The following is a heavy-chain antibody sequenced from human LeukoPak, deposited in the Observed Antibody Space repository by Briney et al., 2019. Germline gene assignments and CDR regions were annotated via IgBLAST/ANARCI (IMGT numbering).Heavy chain of an antibody. CDR3: AGVIAAAGASYWYFDL. Sequence: SETLSLTCTVSGGSISSSSYYWGWIRQPPGKGLEWIGSIYYSGSTYYNPSLKSRVTISVDTSKNQFSLKLSSVTAADTAVYYCAGVIAAAGASYWYFDLWGRGTLVTVPS. D-gene: IGHD6-13*01. V-gene: IGHV4-39*01. CDR2: IYYSGST. CDR1: GGSISSSSYY. J-gene: IGHJ2*01.